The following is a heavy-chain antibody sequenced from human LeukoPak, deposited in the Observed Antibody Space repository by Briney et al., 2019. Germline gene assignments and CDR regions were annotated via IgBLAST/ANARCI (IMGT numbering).Heavy chain of an antibody. J-gene: IGHJ4*02. D-gene: IGHD1-1*01. V-gene: IGHV5-51*01. CDR2: LYPGDSDT. CDR3: ARHEDNWNDVVY. Sequence: GESLKISCKASGYSFTSYWIGWVRQMPGKGLEWMGILYPGDSDTRYSPSFQGQVTISADKSITTAYLQWSSLKASETAMYYCARHEDNWNDVVYWGQGTLVTVSS. CDR1: GYSFTSYW.